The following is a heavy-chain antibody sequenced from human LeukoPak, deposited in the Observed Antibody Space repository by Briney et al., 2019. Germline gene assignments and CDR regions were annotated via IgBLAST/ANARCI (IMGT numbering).Heavy chain of an antibody. CDR3: ARVGQSPDYYYYYYMDV. V-gene: IGHV4-39*07. D-gene: IGHD3-16*01. CDR2: IYFSGNS. Sequence: SETLSLTCAVSGGSISSTSYFWGWIRQPPGKGLEWIGSIYFSGNSYYNPSLKSRVTISVDKSKNQFSLKLSSVTAADTAMYYCARVGQSPDYYYYYYMDVWGKGTTVTVSS. J-gene: IGHJ6*03. CDR1: GGSISSTSYF.